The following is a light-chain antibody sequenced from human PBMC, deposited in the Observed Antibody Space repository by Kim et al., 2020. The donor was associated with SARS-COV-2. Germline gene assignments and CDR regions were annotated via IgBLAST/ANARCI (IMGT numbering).Light chain of an antibody. CDR2: DVT. V-gene: IGLV2-14*03. CDR3: CSYASSGTLI. CDR1: SSDVGNYNY. J-gene: IGLJ2*01. Sequence: QSITISCPGTSSDVGNYNYVSGYQHHPGEAPKVMIYDVTKRPSGVSNRFFGSKSGNTASLTISGLQTEDEAHYYCCSYASSGTLIFGGGTQLTVL.